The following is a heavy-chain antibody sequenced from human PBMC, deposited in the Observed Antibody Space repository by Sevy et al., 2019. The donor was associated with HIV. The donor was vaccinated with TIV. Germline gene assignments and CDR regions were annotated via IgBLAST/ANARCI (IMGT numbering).Heavy chain of an antibody. CDR3: AKGSDIVVVPAANEDWFDP. Sequence: GESLKISCAASGFTFSSYAMSWVRQAPGKGLEWVSAISGSGGSTYYADSVKGRFTISRDNSRNTPYLQTNSLRAEDTAVYYCAKGSDIVVVPAANEDWFDPWGQGTLVTVSS. V-gene: IGHV3-23*01. J-gene: IGHJ5*02. CDR1: GFTFSSYA. CDR2: ISGSGGST. D-gene: IGHD2-2*01.